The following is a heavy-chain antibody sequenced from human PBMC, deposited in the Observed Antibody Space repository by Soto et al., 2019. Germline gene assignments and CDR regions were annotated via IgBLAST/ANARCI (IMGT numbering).Heavy chain of an antibody. CDR2: IYYSWST. CDR3: TVLLPFDWLSSVGMDV. Sequence: SETLSLTCTVSGGSVSSGSYYWSWIRQPPGKGLEWIGYIYYSWSTNYNPSLKSRVTISVDTSKNQFSLKLSSVTAADTAVYYRTVLLPFDWLSSVGMDVCGQGTTVTV. D-gene: IGHD3-9*01. CDR1: GGSVSSGSYY. V-gene: IGHV4-61*01. J-gene: IGHJ6*02.